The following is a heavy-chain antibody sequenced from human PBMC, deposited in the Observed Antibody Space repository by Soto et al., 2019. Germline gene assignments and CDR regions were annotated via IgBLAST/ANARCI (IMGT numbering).Heavy chain of an antibody. CDR1: GYTFTSYA. V-gene: IGHV1-3*01. J-gene: IGHJ6*02. CDR2: INAGNGNT. CDR3: VRANGDGLGRNYYYYYGMDV. D-gene: IGHD4-17*01. Sequence: QVQLVQSGAEVKKPGASVKVSCKASGYTFTSYAMHWVRQAPGQRLEWMGWINAGNGNTKYSQKFQGRVTITRDTSASTAYMELSSLRSEDTAVYYCVRANGDGLGRNYYYYYGMDVWGQGTTVTVSS.